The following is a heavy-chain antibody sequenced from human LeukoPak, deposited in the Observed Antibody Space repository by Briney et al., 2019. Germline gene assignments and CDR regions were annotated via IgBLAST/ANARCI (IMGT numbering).Heavy chain of an antibody. Sequence: AGGSLRLSCAASGFAFSSYAMSWVRQAPGKGLEWVSTIGGSGGSTYYADSVKGRFTISRDNSKNTLYLQMNSLRAEDTAVYYCAKDSLGRSDPWGQGTLVTVSS. V-gene: IGHV3-23*01. CDR1: GFAFSSYA. J-gene: IGHJ5*02. CDR3: AKDSLGRSDP. CDR2: IGGSGGST. D-gene: IGHD5-12*01.